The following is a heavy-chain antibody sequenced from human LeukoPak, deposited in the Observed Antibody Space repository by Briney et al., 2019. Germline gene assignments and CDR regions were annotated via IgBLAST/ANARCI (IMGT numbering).Heavy chain of an antibody. Sequence: GGSLRLSCAASGFTVSSNYMSWVRQAPGKGLEWVSVIYSGGSTYYADSVKGRFTISRDNSKNTLYLQMNSLRAEDTAVYYCAKSRGYGDYDAMDYWGQGTLVTVSS. J-gene: IGHJ4*02. CDR2: IYSGGST. D-gene: IGHD4-17*01. CDR1: GFTVSSNY. V-gene: IGHV3-53*01. CDR3: AKSRGYGDYDAMDY.